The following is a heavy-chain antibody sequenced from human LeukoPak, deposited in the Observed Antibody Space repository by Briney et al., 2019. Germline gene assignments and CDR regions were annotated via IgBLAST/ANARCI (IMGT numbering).Heavy chain of an antibody. CDR1: GFTFSSYS. CDR3: AREYSGSSDYYYYMDV. Sequence: PGGSLRLSCAASGFTFSSYSMNWVRQAPGKGLEWVSSISSSSSYIYYADSVKGRFAISRDNAKNSLYLQMTSLRAEDTAMYYCAREYSGSSDYYYYMDVWGKGTTVTISS. D-gene: IGHD6-6*01. CDR2: ISSSSSYI. V-gene: IGHV3-21*01. J-gene: IGHJ6*03.